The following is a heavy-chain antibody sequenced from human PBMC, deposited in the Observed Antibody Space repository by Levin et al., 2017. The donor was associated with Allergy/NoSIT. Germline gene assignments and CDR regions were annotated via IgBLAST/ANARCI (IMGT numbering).Heavy chain of an antibody. CDR3: AREVGTTRALDY. Sequence: GESLKISCAASGFTFSTYAMHWVRQAPGKGLEWVAVISYDESHKYYADSVKGRFTISRDNSNNTLYLQMSSLRAEDTAVYYCAREVGTTRALDYWGQGTLVTVSS. CDR1: GFTFSTYA. J-gene: IGHJ4*02. D-gene: IGHD1-26*01. CDR2: ISYDESHK. V-gene: IGHV3-30-3*01.